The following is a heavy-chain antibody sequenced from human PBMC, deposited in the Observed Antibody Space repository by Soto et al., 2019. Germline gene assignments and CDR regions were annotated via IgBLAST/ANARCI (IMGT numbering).Heavy chain of an antibody. V-gene: IGHV3-30*18. CDR2: ISYDGSNK. Sequence: PGGSLRLSCAASGFTFVTYAMTWVRQVPGKGLEWVAVISYDGSNKYYADSVKGRFTISRDNSKNTLYLQMSSLRAEDTAVYYCVKDGSSGWPYYYGMDVWGQGTTVTVSS. J-gene: IGHJ6*02. CDR3: VKDGSSGWPYYYGMDV. D-gene: IGHD6-19*01. CDR1: GFTFVTYA.